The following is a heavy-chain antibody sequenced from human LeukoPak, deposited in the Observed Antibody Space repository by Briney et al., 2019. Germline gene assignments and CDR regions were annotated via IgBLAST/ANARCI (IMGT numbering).Heavy chain of an antibody. D-gene: IGHD3-9*01. CDR1: GFTFSSYA. CDR3: AKDGRYFDWLFANWFDP. Sequence: PGGSLRLSCAASGFTFSSYAMSWVRQAPGKGLERVSAISGSGGSTYYADSVKGRFTISRDNSKNTLYLQVNSLRAEDTAVYYCAKDGRYFDWLFANWFDPWGQGTLVTVSS. J-gene: IGHJ5*02. V-gene: IGHV3-23*01. CDR2: ISGSGGST.